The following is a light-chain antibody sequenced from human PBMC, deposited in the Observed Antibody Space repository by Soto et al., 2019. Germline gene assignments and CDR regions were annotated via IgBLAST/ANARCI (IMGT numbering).Light chain of an antibody. J-gene: IGKJ3*01. CDR1: QSVSDW. V-gene: IGKV1-5*01. CDR2: DAS. CDR3: KHYKTVGIT. Sequence: DIQMTQSPSTLSASVGDRVTLTCRASQSVSDWLAWYQQKPGKAPKLLIYDASTSETGVPSRFSGRGSQTEFTLTIPSLQPDQFATDVCKHYKTVGITFGTGTTVDV.